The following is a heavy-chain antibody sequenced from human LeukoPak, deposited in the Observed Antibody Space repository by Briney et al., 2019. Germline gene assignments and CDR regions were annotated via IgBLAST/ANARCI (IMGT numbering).Heavy chain of an antibody. CDR2: VYYSGST. CDR3: ARSGYRYGADALDI. D-gene: IGHD5-18*01. J-gene: IGHJ3*02. CDR1: GGSISSYY. V-gene: IGHV4-59*01. Sequence: SETLSLTCTVSGGSISSYYWSWIRQPPGKGLEWIGYVYYSGSTNYNPSLKSRVIISVDTSKKQFSLKLSSVTAADTAVYYCARSGYRYGADALDIWGQGTMATVSS.